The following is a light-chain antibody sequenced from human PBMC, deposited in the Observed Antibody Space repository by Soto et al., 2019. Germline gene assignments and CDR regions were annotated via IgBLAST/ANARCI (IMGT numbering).Light chain of an antibody. Sequence: DIQMTQSPSSLSASVGDRVTITCQASQDIRTYLNWYQHKPGKAPKLLIYDASNLETGVPPRFSGSGSGTHFTFTISGLQPEDIATYYCQVYDKFIPRNTFGQGTKLEIK. CDR2: DAS. V-gene: IGKV1-33*01. CDR1: QDIRTY. J-gene: IGKJ2*01. CDR3: QVYDKFIPRNT.